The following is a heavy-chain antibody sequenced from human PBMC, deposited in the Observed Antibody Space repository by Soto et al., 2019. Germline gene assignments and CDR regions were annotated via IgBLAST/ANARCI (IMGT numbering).Heavy chain of an antibody. J-gene: IGHJ4*02. CDR2: ISYDGSNK. D-gene: IGHD6-13*01. CDR3: AKDHSSSWYFDY. V-gene: IGHV3-30*18. CDR1: GFTFSSYG. Sequence: QVQLVESGGGVVQPGRSLRLSCAASGFTFSSYGMHWVRQAPGKGLEWVAVISYDGSNKYYADSVKGRFTISRDNSKNTLYLQMNSLRAEDTAVYYCAKDHSSSWYFDYWGQGTLVTVS.